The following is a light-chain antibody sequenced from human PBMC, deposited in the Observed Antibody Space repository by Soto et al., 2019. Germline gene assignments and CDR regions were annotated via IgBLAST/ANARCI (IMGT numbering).Light chain of an antibody. CDR1: SNDVGGYNY. Sequence: QSVLTQPASVSGSPGQSITISCTGTSNDVGGYNYVSWYQQHPGKAPKLMIYEVSNWPSGVSGRFSGSKSGNTASLTISGLQAEDEADYYCSSYAGSNNYVFGTGTKVTVL. CDR3: SSYAGSNNYV. CDR2: EVS. V-gene: IGLV2-14*01. J-gene: IGLJ1*01.